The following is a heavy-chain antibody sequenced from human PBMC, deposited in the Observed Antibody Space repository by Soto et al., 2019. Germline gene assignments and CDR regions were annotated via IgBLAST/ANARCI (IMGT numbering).Heavy chain of an antibody. CDR2: IYHSGST. Sequence: SETLSLTCAVSGGSIGSGGYSWSWIRQPPGKGLEWIGYIYHSGSTYYNPSLKSRVTISVDRSKNQFSLKLSSVTAADTAVYYCARGGYSTSANWFDPWGQGTLVTVSS. J-gene: IGHJ5*02. CDR1: GGSIGSGGYS. V-gene: IGHV4-30-2*01. D-gene: IGHD6-6*01. CDR3: ARGGYSTSANWFDP.